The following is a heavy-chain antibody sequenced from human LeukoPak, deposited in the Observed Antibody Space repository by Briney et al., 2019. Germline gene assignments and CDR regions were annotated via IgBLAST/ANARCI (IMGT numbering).Heavy chain of an antibody. V-gene: IGHV3-15*01. Sequence: GGSLRLSCAASGFTFSNAWMSWVRQAPGKGLEWVGRIKSKTDGGTTDYAAPVKGRFTISRDDSKNTLYLQMNSLRAEDTAVYYCARDLSAVAGRDRTDYWGQGTLVTVSS. D-gene: IGHD6-19*01. CDR3: ARDLSAVAGRDRTDY. CDR2: IKSKTDGGTT. CDR1: GFTFSNAW. J-gene: IGHJ4*02.